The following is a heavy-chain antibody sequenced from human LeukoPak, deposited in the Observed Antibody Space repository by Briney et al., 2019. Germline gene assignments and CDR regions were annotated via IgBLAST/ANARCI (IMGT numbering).Heavy chain of an antibody. CDR3: AGPSGSYHDAFDI. CDR1: GYTFTGYY. D-gene: IGHD1-26*01. Sequence: ASVKVSCKASGYTFTGYYMHWVRQAPGQALEWMGWINPNSGGTNYAQKFQGRVTMTRDTSISTAYMELSRLRSDDTAVYYCAGPSGSYHDAFDIWGQGTMVTVSS. CDR2: INPNSGGT. J-gene: IGHJ3*02. V-gene: IGHV1-2*02.